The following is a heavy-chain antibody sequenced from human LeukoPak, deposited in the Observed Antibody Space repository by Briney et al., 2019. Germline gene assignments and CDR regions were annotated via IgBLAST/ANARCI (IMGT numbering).Heavy chain of an antibody. V-gene: IGHV3-30*04. J-gene: IGHJ6*02. Sequence: GRSLRLSCAASGFTFSSYAMHWVRQAPGKGLEWVAVISYDGSNKYYADSVKGRFTISRDNSKNTLYLQMNSLRAEDTAVYYCAREKVANYYYYGMDVWGQGTTVTVSS. D-gene: IGHD1-1*01. CDR1: GFTFSSYA. CDR3: AREKVANYYYYGMDV. CDR2: ISYDGSNK.